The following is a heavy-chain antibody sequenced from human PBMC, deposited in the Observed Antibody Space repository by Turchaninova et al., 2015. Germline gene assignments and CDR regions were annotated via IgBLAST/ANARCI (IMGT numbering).Heavy chain of an antibody. V-gene: IGHV4-34*01. CDR2: IDQSGST. D-gene: IGHD6-19*01. CDR3: ARGSRYSSGWYPLPPDPQLINDY. Sequence: QVQLQQWGAGLLKPSTPWSCNCDGTGGEFMCEYRGSNRQRTGKERDWIGEIDQSGSTNYNPSLKSPVTISLDTYKNQFSLKLSSVAAADTAVYYCARGSRYSSGWYPLPPDPQLINDYWGQGTLVTVSS. CDR1: GGEFMCEY. J-gene: IGHJ4*02.